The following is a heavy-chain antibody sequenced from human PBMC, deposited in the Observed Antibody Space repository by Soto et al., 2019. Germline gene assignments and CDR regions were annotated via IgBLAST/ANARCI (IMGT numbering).Heavy chain of an antibody. CDR2: ISYDGSNK. Sequence: GGSLRLSCAASGFTFSSYAMHWVRQAPGKGLEWVAVISYDGSNKYYADSVKGRFTISRDNSKNTLYLQMNSLRAEDTAVYYSARDRGGVYLEWWIYNYYGMDVWGQGTTVTVSS. V-gene: IGHV3-30-3*01. CDR1: GFTFSSYA. CDR3: ARDRGGVYLEWWIYNYYGMDV. D-gene: IGHD3-3*01. J-gene: IGHJ6*02.